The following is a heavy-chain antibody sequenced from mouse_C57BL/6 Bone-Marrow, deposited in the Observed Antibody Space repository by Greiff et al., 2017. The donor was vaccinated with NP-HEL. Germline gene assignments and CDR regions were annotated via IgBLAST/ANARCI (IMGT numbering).Heavy chain of an antibody. D-gene: IGHD1-1*01. CDR3: TTYYPYAMDD. V-gene: IGHV14-4*01. Sequence: VQLKESGAELVRPGASVKLSCTASGFNIKDYYMHWVKQRPEQGLEWIGWIDPANGDTEYAPKFQGKATLTADTSSNTAYLQLSSLTSEDSAVYYGTTYYPYAMDDWGQGTSVTVSS. CDR1: GFNIKDYY. CDR2: IDPANGDT. J-gene: IGHJ4*01.